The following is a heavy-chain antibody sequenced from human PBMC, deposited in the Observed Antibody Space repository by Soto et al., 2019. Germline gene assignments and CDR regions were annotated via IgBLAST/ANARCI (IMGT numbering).Heavy chain of an antibody. CDR3: ARVGYGDYAGEDYFDY. Sequence: SETLSLTCTVSGGSISSYYWSWIRQPPGKGLEWIGYIYYSGSTNYNPSLKSRVTISVDTSKNQFSLKLSSVTAADTAVYYCARVGYGDYAGEDYFDYWGQGTLVTVSS. CDR2: IYYSGST. V-gene: IGHV4-59*01. D-gene: IGHD4-17*01. J-gene: IGHJ4*02. CDR1: GGSISSYY.